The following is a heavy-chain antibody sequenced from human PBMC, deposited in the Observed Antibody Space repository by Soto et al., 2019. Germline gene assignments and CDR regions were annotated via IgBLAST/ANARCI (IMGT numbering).Heavy chain of an antibody. V-gene: IGHV4-39*02. J-gene: IGHJ6*03. Sequence: QLQLQESGPGLVKPSETLSLTCTVSGGSISSSSYYWGWIRQPPGKGLEWIGSIYYSGSTYYNPSLKSRVTISVDTSKNHFSLKLSSVTAADTAVYYCARLLVRGVIINYYYMDVWGKGTTVTVSS. CDR1: GGSISSSSYY. CDR3: ARLLVRGVIINYYYMDV. D-gene: IGHD3-10*01. CDR2: IYYSGST.